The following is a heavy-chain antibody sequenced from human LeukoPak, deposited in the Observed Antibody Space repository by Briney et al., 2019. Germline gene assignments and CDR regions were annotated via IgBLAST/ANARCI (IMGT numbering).Heavy chain of an antibody. CDR3: ATIVVVAAYPHYYFDY. Sequence: ASVKVSCKVSGYTLTELSMHWVRQAPGKGLEWMGGFDPEDGETIYAQKFQGRVTMTEDTSTDTAYMELSGLRSEDTAVYYCATIVVVAAYPHYYFDYWGQGTLVTVSS. D-gene: IGHD2-15*01. J-gene: IGHJ4*02. V-gene: IGHV1-24*01. CDR2: FDPEDGET. CDR1: GYTLTELS.